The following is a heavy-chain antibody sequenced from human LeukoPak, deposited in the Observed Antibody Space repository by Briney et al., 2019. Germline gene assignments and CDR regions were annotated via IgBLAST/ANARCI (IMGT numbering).Heavy chain of an antibody. D-gene: IGHD3-10*01. CDR3: AKVGAGPGSYTHFDY. CDR2: ISGSGGST. CDR1: QSTFNSYV. V-gene: IGHV3-23*01. J-gene: IGHJ4*02. Sequence: GGSLRHSCAASQSTFNSYVMTWVRQAPGKGLEWVSGISGSGGSTYYADSVKGRFTISRDNSKNTVYLQMSSLRAEDTAVYYCAKVGAGPGSYTHFDYWGQGTLVTVSS.